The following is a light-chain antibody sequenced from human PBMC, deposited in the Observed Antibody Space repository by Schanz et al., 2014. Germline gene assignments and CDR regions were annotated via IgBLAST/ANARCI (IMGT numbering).Light chain of an antibody. J-gene: IGKJ4*01. Sequence: EIVMTQSPATLSVSPGERATLSCRASQSVSSNLAWYQQKPGQAPRLLIYDASNRATGIPARFSGSGSGTEFTLTISSLQSEDFAVYYCQQRSDWPLTFGGGTKVEIK. CDR2: DAS. CDR1: QSVSSN. CDR3: QQRSDWPLT. V-gene: IGKV3D-15*01.